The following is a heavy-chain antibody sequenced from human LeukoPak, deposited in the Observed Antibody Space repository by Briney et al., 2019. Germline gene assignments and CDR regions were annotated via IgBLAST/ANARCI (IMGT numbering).Heavy chain of an antibody. D-gene: IGHD6-19*01. CDR2: ISAYNGNT. V-gene: IGHV1-18*01. CDR1: GYTFTSYG. Sequence: ASVKVSCKASGYTFTSYGISWVRQAPGQGLEWMGWISAYNGNTNYAQKLQGRVTMTTDTSTSTAYMELRSLRSDDTAVYYCARVRSSGWYGGPFDYWGQGTLVTVSS. CDR3: ARVRSSGWYGGPFDY. J-gene: IGHJ4*02.